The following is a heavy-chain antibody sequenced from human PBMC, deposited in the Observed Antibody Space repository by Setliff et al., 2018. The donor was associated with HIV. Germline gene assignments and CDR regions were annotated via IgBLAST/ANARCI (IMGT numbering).Heavy chain of an antibody. CDR2: IWYDGSDK. CDR1: GFRFSTYG. Sequence: PGGSLRLSCVASGFRFSTYGMHWVRQAPGKGLEWVTFIWYDGSDKYYLDSVKGRFTISRDNSKNTLYLEMNSLKIEDTAVYYCVRRGGAAAGGPHNWFDPWGQGTLVTVSS. J-gene: IGHJ5*02. V-gene: IGHV3-30*02. D-gene: IGHD6-13*01. CDR3: VRRGGAAAGGPHNWFDP.